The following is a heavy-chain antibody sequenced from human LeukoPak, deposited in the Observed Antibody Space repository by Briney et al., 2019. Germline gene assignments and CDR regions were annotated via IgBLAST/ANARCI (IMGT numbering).Heavy chain of an antibody. CDR2: ISGSGGST. V-gene: IGHV3-23*01. CDR1: GFTFGSSA. Sequence: PGGSLRLSCAASGFTFGSSAMSWVRQAPGKGLECVSTISGSGGSTSYADSVKGRFTISRDNSKNTLYLLMNSLRAEDTAIYYCAKRITLIGAIDFWGQGTLVTVSS. D-gene: IGHD3-22*01. CDR3: AKRITLIGAIDF. J-gene: IGHJ4*02.